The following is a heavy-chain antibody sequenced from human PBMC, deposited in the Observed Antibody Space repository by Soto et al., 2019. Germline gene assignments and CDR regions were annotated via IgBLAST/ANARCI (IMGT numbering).Heavy chain of an antibody. CDR1: GFMFSSYG. J-gene: IGHJ6*02. Sequence: QAQLEEFGGGVVQPGGSLRLSCVTSGFMFSSYGMHWVRQAPGKGLEWVAVIWHDGNHKFYGDSVKGRFSISRDNSKNTVDLQMNSMRAEDTAVYYCARAQYSAYDRSAYFYYGMDVWGLRTTVTVSS. CDR2: IWHDGNHK. CDR3: ARAQYSAYDRSAYFYYGMDV. D-gene: IGHD4-4*01. V-gene: IGHV3-33*01.